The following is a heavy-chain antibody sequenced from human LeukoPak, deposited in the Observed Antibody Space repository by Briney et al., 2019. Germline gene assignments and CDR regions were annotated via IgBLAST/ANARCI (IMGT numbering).Heavy chain of an antibody. D-gene: IGHD5-18*01. Sequence: GGSLRLSCAASRFTFSSYSMNWVRQAPRKGLEWVSYISSSGSTIYYADSVKGRFTISRDNAKNSLYLQMNSLRAEDTAVYYCARDPEGYSYVDYWGQGTLVTVSS. CDR2: ISSSGSTI. V-gene: IGHV3-48*04. CDR1: RFTFSSYS. CDR3: ARDPEGYSYVDY. J-gene: IGHJ4*02.